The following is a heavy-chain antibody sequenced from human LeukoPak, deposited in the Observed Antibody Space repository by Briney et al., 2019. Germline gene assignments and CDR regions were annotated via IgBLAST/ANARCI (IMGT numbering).Heavy chain of an antibody. CDR2: VYYTGST. Sequence: SETLSLTCTVSGGSINSYFWSWIRQSPGKGLEWIGYVYYTGSTNYNPSLKSHFTISMDTSKNQFSLKLSSVTVADTAVYYCARGRRDGSYYFDYWGQGTLVTVSS. CDR1: GGSINSYF. CDR3: ARGRRDGSYYFDY. V-gene: IGHV4-59*01. J-gene: IGHJ4*02.